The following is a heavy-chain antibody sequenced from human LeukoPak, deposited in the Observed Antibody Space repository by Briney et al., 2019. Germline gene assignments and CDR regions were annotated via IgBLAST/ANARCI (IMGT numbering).Heavy chain of an antibody. CDR1: GFTFSSYG. J-gene: IGHJ4*02. D-gene: IGHD6-19*01. Sequence: GGSLRLSCAASGFTFSSYGMHWVRQAPGKGLEWEAFIRYDGSNKYYADSVKGRFTISRDNSKNTLYPQMNSLRAEDTAVYYCAKNFRSSGPPGVGYWGQGTLVTVSS. CDR3: AKNFRSSGPPGVGY. V-gene: IGHV3-30*02. CDR2: IRYDGSNK.